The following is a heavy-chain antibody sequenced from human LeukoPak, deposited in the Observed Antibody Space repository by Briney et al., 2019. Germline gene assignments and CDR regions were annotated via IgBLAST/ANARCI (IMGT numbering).Heavy chain of an antibody. CDR3: AKARAGDITAAFNY. J-gene: IGHJ4*02. CDR2: ISASGGNP. CDR1: GFTFSTYW. V-gene: IGHV3-23*01. D-gene: IGHD6-13*01. Sequence: GGSLRLSCAASGFTFSTYWMSWVRQAPGKGLEWVSGISASGGNPYYADSVKGRFTISRDNSENTLNLQMNSLRAEDTAVYYCAKARAGDITAAFNYWGQGTLVTVSS.